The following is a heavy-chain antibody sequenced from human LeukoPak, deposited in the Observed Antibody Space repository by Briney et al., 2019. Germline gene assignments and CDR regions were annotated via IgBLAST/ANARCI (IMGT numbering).Heavy chain of an antibody. CDR2: ISWNSGSI. D-gene: IGHD5-18*01. CDR1: GFTFDDYA. V-gene: IGHV3-9*01. Sequence: GRSLRLSCAASGFTFDDYAMHWVRQAPGKGLEWVSGISWNSGSIGYADSVKGRFTISRDNSRNTVYLQINSLRADDTAVYYCGKTTVGYSSGQKPAWPVDYWGQGTLVTVSS. J-gene: IGHJ4*02. CDR3: GKTTVGYSSGQKPAWPVDY.